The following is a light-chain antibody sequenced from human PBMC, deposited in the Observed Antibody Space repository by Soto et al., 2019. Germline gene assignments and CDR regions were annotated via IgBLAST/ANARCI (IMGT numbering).Light chain of an antibody. CDR2: DVD. CDR1: SNDVGAYHF. J-gene: IGLJ1*01. Sequence: QSALTQPASVSGSPGQSIAISCTGTSNDVGAYHFVSWFQQHPGKAPKLIIYDVDNRPSGVSHRFSAYKSGNTASLTISGLQAEAEADYYCSSYVTDDTYVFGTGTKLTVL. CDR3: SSYVTDDTYV. V-gene: IGLV2-14*03.